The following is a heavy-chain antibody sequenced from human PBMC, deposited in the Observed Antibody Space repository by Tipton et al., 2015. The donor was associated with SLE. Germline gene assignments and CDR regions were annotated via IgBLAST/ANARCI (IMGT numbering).Heavy chain of an antibody. Sequence: QLVQSGAEVKKPGASVKVSCKASGYTFTDYDISWVRQAPGQGLEWMGWISAYNGNANYVQTLQGRVTMTTDTSTTTAYMELRSLRSDDTALYYCVRDVRDYYYYYMDVWGQGTMVTVSS. V-gene: IGHV1-18*04. CDR2: ISAYNGNA. CDR1: GYTFTDYD. CDR3: VRDVRDYYYYYMDV. J-gene: IGHJ6*03.